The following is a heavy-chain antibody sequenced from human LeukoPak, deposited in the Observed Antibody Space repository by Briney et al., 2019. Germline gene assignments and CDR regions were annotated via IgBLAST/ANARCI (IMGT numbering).Heavy chain of an antibody. D-gene: IGHD6-13*01. CDR1: GASINSGNYY. CDR2: MYFSGST. J-gene: IGHJ4*02. V-gene: IGHV4-39*07. CDR3: ARGPYSSSWALDY. Sequence: SETLSLACTVSGASINSGNYYWGRIRQPPGKGVEGIGSMYFSGSTYYNPSLKSRVTVSEDTSRNHFFLRLISVTAEDTAVYYCARGPYSSSWALDYWGQGTLVTVSS.